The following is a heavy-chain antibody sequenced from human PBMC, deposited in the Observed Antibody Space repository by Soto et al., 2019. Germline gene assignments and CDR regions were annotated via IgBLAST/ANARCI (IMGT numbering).Heavy chain of an antibody. Sequence: PSQTLSLTCVISGDSVSSNSAAWNWIRQSPSRGLEWLGRTYYRSKWYNDYAVSVKSRITINPDTSKNQFSLQLNSVTPEDTAVYYCARDRAYCSGGSCYSGYFDYWGQGTLVTVSS. CDR1: GDSVSSNSAA. CDR2: TYYRSKWYN. CDR3: ARDRAYCSGGSCYSGYFDY. J-gene: IGHJ4*02. D-gene: IGHD2-15*01. V-gene: IGHV6-1*01.